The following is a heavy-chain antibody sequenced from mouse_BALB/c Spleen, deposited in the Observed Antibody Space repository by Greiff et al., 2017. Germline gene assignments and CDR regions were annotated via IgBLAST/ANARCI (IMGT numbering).Heavy chain of an antibody. CDR3: AREAYGNYACFAY. J-gene: IGHJ3*01. V-gene: IGHV5-6-5*01. CDR1: GFTFSSYA. Sequence: EVMLVESGGGLVKPGGSLKLSCAASGFTFSSYAMSWVRQTPEKRLEWVASISSGGSTYYPDSVKGRFTISRDNARNILYLQMSSLRSEDTAMYYCAREAYGNYACFAYWGQGTLVTVSA. D-gene: IGHD2-1*01. CDR2: ISSGGST.